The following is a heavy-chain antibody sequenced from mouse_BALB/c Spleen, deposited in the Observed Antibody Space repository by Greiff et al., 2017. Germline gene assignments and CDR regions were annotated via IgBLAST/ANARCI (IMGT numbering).Heavy chain of an antibody. J-gene: IGHJ3*01. D-gene: IGHD2-4*01. V-gene: IGHV1S81*02. CDR1: GYTFTSYY. Sequence: QVQLQQSGAELVKPGASVKLSCKASGYTFTSYYMYWVKQRPGQGLEWIGEINPSNGGTNFNEKFKSKATLTVDKSSSTAYMQLSSLTSEDSAVYYCTRGGRLRSPFAYWGQGTLVTVSA. CDR2: INPSNGGT. CDR3: TRGGRLRSPFAY.